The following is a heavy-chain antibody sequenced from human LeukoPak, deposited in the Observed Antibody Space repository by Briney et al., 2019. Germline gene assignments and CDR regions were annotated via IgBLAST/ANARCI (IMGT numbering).Heavy chain of an antibody. CDR2: ITAYNDNT. CDR3: ARGSRYHDWLSPLDS. CDR1: GYTFTSYG. J-gene: IGHJ4*02. V-gene: IGHV1-18*01. D-gene: IGHD3-9*01. Sequence: ASVKVSCKASGYTFTSYGISWVRQAPGQGLEWMGWITAYNDNTYYAQKFQGRVTFTRDTSISTAYMAMSRLRSDDTAVFYCARGSRYHDWLSPLDSWGQGTLVTVSS.